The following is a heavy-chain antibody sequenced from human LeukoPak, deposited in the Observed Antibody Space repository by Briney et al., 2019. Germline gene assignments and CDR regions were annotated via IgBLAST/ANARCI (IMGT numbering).Heavy chain of an antibody. D-gene: IGHD1-26*01. CDR2: IIPILGIA. J-gene: IGHJ4*02. V-gene: IGHV1-69*04. Sequence: SVKVSCKASGGTFSSYAISWVRQAPGQGLEWMGRIIPILGIANYAQKFQGRVTITADKSTSTAYMELSSLRSEDTAVYYRALGVGATTQDYWGQGTLVTVSS. CDR1: GGTFSSYA. CDR3: ALGVGATTQDY.